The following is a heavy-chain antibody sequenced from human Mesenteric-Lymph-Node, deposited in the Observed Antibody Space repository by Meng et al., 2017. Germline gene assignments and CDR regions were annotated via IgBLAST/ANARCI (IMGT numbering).Heavy chain of an antibody. D-gene: IGHD3-22*01. J-gene: IGHJ3*02. Sequence: GESLKISCAASGFIFSSYTMNWVRQAPGKGLEWVSSISYSSSYIYYADSVKGRFTISRDNAKNSLYLQMNSLRAEDTAVYYCAKDSNPDHMIVVVTDAFDIWGQGTMVTVSS. CDR3: AKDSNPDHMIVVVTDAFDI. CDR2: ISYSSSYI. CDR1: GFIFSSYT. V-gene: IGHV3-21*04.